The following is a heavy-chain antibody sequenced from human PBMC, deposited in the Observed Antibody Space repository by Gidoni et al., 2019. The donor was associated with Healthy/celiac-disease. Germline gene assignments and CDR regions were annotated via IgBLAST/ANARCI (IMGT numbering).Heavy chain of an antibody. CDR1: GGSISSGSYY. CDR2: IYYSGST. V-gene: IGHV4-39*01. Sequence: QLQLQESGPGLVKPSETLSLTCTVSGGSISSGSYYWGWIRQPPGKGLEWIGSIYYSGSTYYNPSLKSRVTISVDTSKNQFSLKLSSVTAADTAVYYCAITGAYYDSSGYIDWGQGTLVTVSS. D-gene: IGHD3-22*01. CDR3: AITGAYYDSSGYID. J-gene: IGHJ4*02.